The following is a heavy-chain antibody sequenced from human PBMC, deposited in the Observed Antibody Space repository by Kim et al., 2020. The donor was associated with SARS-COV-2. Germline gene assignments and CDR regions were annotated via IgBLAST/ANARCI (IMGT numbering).Heavy chain of an antibody. J-gene: IGHJ3*02. D-gene: IGHD6-13*01. CDR3: AKDLGREAAATDDAFDI. V-gene: IGHV3-23*01. Sequence: GGSLRLSCAASGFTFSSYAMSWVRQAPGKGLEWVSAISGSGGSTYYADSVKGRFTISRDNSKNTLYLQMNSLRAEDTAVYYCAKDLGREAAATDDAFDIWGQGTMVTVSS. CDR2: ISGSGGST. CDR1: GFTFSSYA.